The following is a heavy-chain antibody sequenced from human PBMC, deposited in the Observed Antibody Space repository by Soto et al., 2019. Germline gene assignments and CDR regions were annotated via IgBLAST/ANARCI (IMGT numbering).Heavy chain of an antibody. D-gene: IGHD4-17*01. CDR3: GRVPAPGRPVTTYY. CDR1: GYIFTDFF. V-gene: IGHV1-2*02. CDR2: INPTDGDT. Sequence: QVQLVQSGAEVKKPGASVKVSCETSGYIFTDFFVHWVRQAPGQGLEWLGWINPTDGDTEYAEKFLGRVFMTSDTSTNTAFMEMTGLTPNDTAVYYCGRVPAPGRPVTTYYWGQGSLV. J-gene: IGHJ4*02.